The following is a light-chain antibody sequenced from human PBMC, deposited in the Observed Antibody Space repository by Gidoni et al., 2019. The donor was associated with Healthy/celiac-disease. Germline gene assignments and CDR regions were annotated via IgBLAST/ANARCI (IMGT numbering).Light chain of an antibody. CDR2: DDS. CDR3: QVWDSSSALLV. V-gene: IGLV3-21*03. J-gene: IGLJ1*01. Sequence: SPVLTQPPPPAVAPGKTSRITGGGDNSGCKSVHWYQQKPGQAPVLVVYDDSDRPSGIPERFSGSNSGNTATLTISRVEAGDEADYYCQVWDSSSALLVFGTGTKLTVL. CDR1: NSGCKS.